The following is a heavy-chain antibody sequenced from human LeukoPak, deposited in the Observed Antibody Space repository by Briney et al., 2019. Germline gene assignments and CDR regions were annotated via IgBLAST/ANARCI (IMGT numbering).Heavy chain of an antibody. V-gene: IGHV3-74*01. CDR1: GFTFRSYW. J-gene: IGHJ4*02. Sequence: GGSLRLSCAASGFTFRSYWMHWVRQAPGKGLVWVSRINSDGSSTSYADSVKGRFTISRDNAKNTLYLQMNSLRAEDTAVYYCARVVSDNYYGSGTYDYWGQGTLVTVSS. CDR2: INSDGSST. D-gene: IGHD3-10*01. CDR3: ARVVSDNYYGSGTYDY.